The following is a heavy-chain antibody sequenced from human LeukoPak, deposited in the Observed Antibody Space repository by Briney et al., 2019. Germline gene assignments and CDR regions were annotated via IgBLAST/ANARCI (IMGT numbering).Heavy chain of an antibody. CDR3: ARWNGDFLTGYYLDD. V-gene: IGHV3-30*03. D-gene: IGHD3/OR15-3a*01. J-gene: IGHJ4*02. CDR1: GFTFSRYG. CDR2: ISDDGSKK. Sequence: GGSLGLSCAASGFTFSRYGMHWVRQAPGKGLECVALISDDGSKKYYADSVKGQFTISRDDSKNTLYLQMSSMRAEDTAMYYCARWNGDFLTGYYLDDWGQGTLVTVSS.